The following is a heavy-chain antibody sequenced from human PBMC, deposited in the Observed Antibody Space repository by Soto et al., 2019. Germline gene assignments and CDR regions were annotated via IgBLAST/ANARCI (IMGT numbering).Heavy chain of an antibody. CDR1: GGTFSSYA. CDR3: ARDNKPGNYYYYGMDV. Sequence: QVQLVQSGAEVKKPGSSVKVSCKASGGTFSSYAISWVRQAPGQGLEWMGGIIPIFGTANYAQKFQGRVTITADEYTRTAYMELSSLRSEDTAVYYCARDNKPGNYYYYGMDVCGQGTTVTVSS. V-gene: IGHV1-69*01. J-gene: IGHJ6*02. CDR2: IIPIFGTA.